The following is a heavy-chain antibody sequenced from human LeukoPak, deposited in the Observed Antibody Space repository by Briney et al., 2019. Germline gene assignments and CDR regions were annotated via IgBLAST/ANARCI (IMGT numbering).Heavy chain of an antibody. V-gene: IGHV4-34*01. CDR3: ARVRYYDFWSGYYSHDYYYYMDV. CDR2: INHSGST. J-gene: IGHJ6*03. CDR1: GGSFSGYY. Sequence: SETLSLTCAVYGGSFSGYYWSWIRQPPGKGLEWIGEINHSGSTNYNPSLKSRVTISVDTSKNQFSLKLSSVTAADTAVYYCARVRYYDFWSGYYSHDYYYYMDVWGKGTTVTISS. D-gene: IGHD3-3*01.